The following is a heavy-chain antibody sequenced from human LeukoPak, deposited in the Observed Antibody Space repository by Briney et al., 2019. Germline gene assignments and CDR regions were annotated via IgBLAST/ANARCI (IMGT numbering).Heavy chain of an antibody. Sequence: SETLSLTCTVSGGSISSGGYYWSWIRQHPGKGLEWIGYIYYSGSTYYNPSLKSRVTISVDTSKNQFSLKLSSVTAADTAVYYCARDRSRDGYNLLDYWGQGTLVTVSS. V-gene: IGHV4-31*03. J-gene: IGHJ4*02. D-gene: IGHD5-24*01. CDR1: GGSISSGGYY. CDR3: ARDRSRDGYNLLDY. CDR2: IYYSGST.